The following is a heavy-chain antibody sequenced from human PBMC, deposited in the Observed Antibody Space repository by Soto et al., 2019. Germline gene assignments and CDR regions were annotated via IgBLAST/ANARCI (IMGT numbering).Heavy chain of an antibody. Sequence: QVQLVQSGAEVKNPGSSVKVSCKTSGGTFNSYLIDWVRQAPGQGLEWMGGIIPAFGTAKYAQKFQGRVTITEDKPTTTAYMELRTLTSEDTAVYYCARGLDQPPVGLYFDTWGQGTLVTVSS. CDR1: GGTFNSYL. J-gene: IGHJ4*02. V-gene: IGHV1-69*06. CDR2: IIPAFGTA. D-gene: IGHD2-2*01. CDR3: ARGLDQPPVGLYFDT.